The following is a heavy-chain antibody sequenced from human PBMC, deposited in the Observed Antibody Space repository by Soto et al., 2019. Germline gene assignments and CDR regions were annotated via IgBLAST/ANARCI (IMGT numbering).Heavy chain of an antibody. J-gene: IGHJ4*02. CDR2: ISSSGSTI. D-gene: IGHD2-21*02. Sequence: GGSLRLSCAASGFTFSDYYMSWIRQAPGKGLEWVSYISSSGSTIYYADSVKGRFTISRDNAKNSLYLQMNSLRAEDTAVYYCARAQLHGGNSGPAFDYWGQGTLVTVSS. V-gene: IGHV3-11*01. CDR1: GFTFSDYY. CDR3: ARAQLHGGNSGPAFDY.